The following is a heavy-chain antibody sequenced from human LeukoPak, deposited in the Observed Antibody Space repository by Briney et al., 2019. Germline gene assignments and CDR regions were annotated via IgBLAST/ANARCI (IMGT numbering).Heavy chain of an antibody. CDR1: GYSFTSYG. Sequence: ASVKVSCKASGYSFTSYGISWVRQAPGQGLEWMGWISAYNGNTNYAQKLQGRVTMTTDTSTSTAYMELRSLRSDDTAVYYCARDYGGYCSSTSCYRIDYWGQGTLVTVSS. J-gene: IGHJ4*02. CDR2: ISAYNGNT. V-gene: IGHV1-18*01. CDR3: ARDYGGYCSSTSCYRIDY. D-gene: IGHD2-2*01.